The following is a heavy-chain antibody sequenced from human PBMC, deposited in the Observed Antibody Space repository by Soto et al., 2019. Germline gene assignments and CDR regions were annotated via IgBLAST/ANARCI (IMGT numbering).Heavy chain of an antibody. D-gene: IGHD6-19*01. Sequence: ASVKGPCKASGYTFTGYYMHWVRQAPGQGLEWMGWINPNSGGTNYAQKFQGWVTMTRDTSISTAYMELSRLRSDDTAVYYCASAVAGDNWFDPWGQGTLVTVSS. V-gene: IGHV1-2*04. CDR3: ASAVAGDNWFDP. CDR2: INPNSGGT. CDR1: GYTFTGYY. J-gene: IGHJ5*02.